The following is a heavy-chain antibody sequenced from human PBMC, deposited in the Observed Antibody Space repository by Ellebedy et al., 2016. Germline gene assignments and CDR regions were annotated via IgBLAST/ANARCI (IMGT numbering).Heavy chain of an antibody. D-gene: IGHD3-22*01. CDR3: ARDSYYDSSGELGY. CDR2: ISSIISSSIYI. Sequence: GGSLRLXXAASGFTFSTYSMNWVRQAPGKGLEWVSSISSIISSSIYIYYADSVKGRFTISRDNAKNSLYLQMNSLRAEDTAVYYCARDSYYDSSGELGYWGQGTLVTVSS. V-gene: IGHV3-21*01. J-gene: IGHJ4*02. CDR1: GFTFSTYS.